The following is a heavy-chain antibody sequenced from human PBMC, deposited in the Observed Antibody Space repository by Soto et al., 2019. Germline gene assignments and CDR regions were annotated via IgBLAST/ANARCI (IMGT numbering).Heavy chain of an antibody. CDR2: ISSSGGST. CDR1: GVTFSSYA. J-gene: IGHJ4*02. V-gene: IGHV3-23*01. D-gene: IGHD2-15*01. CDR3: AKARGGWLAALDS. Sequence: GGSLRLSCAASGVTFSSYAMSWVRQAPGKGLEWVSVISSSGGSTYYADSVKGRFTISRDTSKTTLYLQMNSLRAEDTAIYYCAKARGGWLAALDSWGQGTLVTVSS.